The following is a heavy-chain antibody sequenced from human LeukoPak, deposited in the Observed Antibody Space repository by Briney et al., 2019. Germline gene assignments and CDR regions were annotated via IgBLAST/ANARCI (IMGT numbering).Heavy chain of an antibody. V-gene: IGHV3-30*04. CDR1: GFSFSGYA. J-gene: IGHJ4*02. CDR2: ISHDEKNK. D-gene: IGHD3-10*01. CDR3: ATTIRGVIITRLDY. Sequence: GGSLRLSCAASGFSFSGYAMHWVRRTPGKGLEWVAVISHDEKNKFYAESVKGRFTISRDNSKNTLFLEMNSLRPEDTAFYYCATTIRGVIITRLDYWGQGTLVTVSS.